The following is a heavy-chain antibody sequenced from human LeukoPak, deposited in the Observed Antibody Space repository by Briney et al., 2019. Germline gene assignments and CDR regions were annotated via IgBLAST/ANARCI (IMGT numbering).Heavy chain of an antibody. CDR1: GFTFSDFY. Sequence: GGSLRLSCAASGFTFSDFYMSWIRQTPGKGLEWVSYISDNSRYTDYADSVKGRFTISRDNAKSSLYLQMDSLRAEDTAVYYCAKGPYDMDVGGQGTTVTVSS. CDR3: AKGPYDMDV. V-gene: IGHV3-11*06. J-gene: IGHJ6*02. CDR2: ISDNSRYT.